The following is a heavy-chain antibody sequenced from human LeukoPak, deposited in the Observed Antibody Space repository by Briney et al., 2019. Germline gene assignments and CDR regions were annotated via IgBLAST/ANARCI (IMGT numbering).Heavy chain of an antibody. D-gene: IGHD3-22*01. CDR2: INSNSGGT. CDR1: GYTLTGYY. Sequence: PWASVKVSCKASGYTLTGYYMHWVRQAPGQGLEWMGWINSNSGGTNYAQKFQGRVTMTRDTSISTAYMELSRLRSDDTAVYYCARETDYDSSGHGYFDLWGRGTLVTVSS. CDR3: ARETDYDSSGHGYFDL. J-gene: IGHJ2*01. V-gene: IGHV1-2*02.